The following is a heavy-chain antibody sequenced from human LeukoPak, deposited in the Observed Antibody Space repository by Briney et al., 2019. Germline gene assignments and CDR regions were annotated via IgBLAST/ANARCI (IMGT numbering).Heavy chain of an antibody. CDR3: ARDSLAVAGTVY. D-gene: IGHD6-19*01. CDR2: IIPILGIA. CDR1: GGTFSSYA. V-gene: IGHV1-69*04. Sequence: ASVKVSCKASGGTFSSYAISWVRQAPGQGLEWMGRIIPILGIANYAQKFQGRVTITADKSTSTAYMELSSLRSEDTAVYYCARDSLAVAGTVYWGQGTLVTVSS. J-gene: IGHJ4*02.